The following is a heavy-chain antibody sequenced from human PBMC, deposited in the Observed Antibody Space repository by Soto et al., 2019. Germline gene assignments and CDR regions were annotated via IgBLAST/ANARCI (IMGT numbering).Heavy chain of an antibody. J-gene: IGHJ2*01. Sequence: EVQLLESGGGLVKPGGSLRLSCAASGFTFGKYAMSWVRLAPGKGLEWVSSISANGGITDYADSVKGRFTISRDNFQNILSLQMDSLTGDDTALYFCAKDKYTDSVRKVWFFDYWGRGTLVTVSS. V-gene: IGHV3-23*01. CDR1: GFTFGKYA. D-gene: IGHD2-15*01. CDR3: AKDKYTDSVRKVWFFDY. CDR2: ISANGGIT.